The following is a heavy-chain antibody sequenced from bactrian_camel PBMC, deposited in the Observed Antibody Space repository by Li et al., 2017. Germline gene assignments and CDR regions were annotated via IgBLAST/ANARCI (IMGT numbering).Heavy chain of an antibody. CDR3: KANSWRQLCQSD. J-gene: IGHJ4*01. CDR1: AYTYSTNC. CDR2: IYTGNGKT. D-gene: IGHD4*01. Sequence: DVQLVESGGGSVQAGGSLKLSCTAPAYTYSTNCMGWFRQAPGQGRERIASIYTGNGKTYYTDSVKGRFTISRDNERSTVYLQMNSLKPEDTAMYYCKANSWRQLCQSDWGQGTQVTVS. V-gene: IGHV3S40*01.